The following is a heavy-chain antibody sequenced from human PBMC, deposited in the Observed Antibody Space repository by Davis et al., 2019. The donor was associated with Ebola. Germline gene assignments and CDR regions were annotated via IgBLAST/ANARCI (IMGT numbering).Heavy chain of an antibody. J-gene: IGHJ4*02. V-gene: IGHV4-59*04. CDR2: IYYSGST. CDR3: ARYCSGGSCYDY. CDR1: GGSISSYY. D-gene: IGHD2-15*01. Sequence: MPSETLSLTCTVSGGSISSYYWSWIRQPPGKGLEWIGYIYYSGSTYYNPSLKSRVTISVDTSKNQFSLKLSSVTAADTAVYYCARYCSGGSCYDYWGQGTLVTVSS.